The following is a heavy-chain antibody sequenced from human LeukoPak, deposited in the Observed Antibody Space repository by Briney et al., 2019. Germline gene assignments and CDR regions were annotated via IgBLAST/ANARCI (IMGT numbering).Heavy chain of an antibody. CDR2: ISSSSSYT. V-gene: IGHV3-11*05. CDR3: ARDVIAAASYYYYGMDV. D-gene: IGHD6-13*01. Sequence: GGSLRLSCAASEFTFSDYYMSWIRQAPGKGLEWVSYISSSSSYTNYADSVKGRFTISRDNAKNSLYLQMNSLRAEDTAVYYCARDVIAAASYYYYGMDVWGQGTTVTVSS. J-gene: IGHJ6*02. CDR1: EFTFSDYY.